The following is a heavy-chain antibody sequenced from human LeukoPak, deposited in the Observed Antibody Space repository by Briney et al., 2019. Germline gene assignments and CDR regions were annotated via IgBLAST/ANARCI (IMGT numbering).Heavy chain of an antibody. D-gene: IGHD6-13*01. CDR1: GFTFSSYS. J-gene: IGHJ4*02. Sequence: PGGSLRLSCAASGFTFSSYSMNWVRQAPGKGLEWVSSITSSGTYMYYADSVKGRFTISRDNAKNSLYLQMNSLRADDTAVHYCARVTAAAGPDYWGQGTLVTVSS. V-gene: IGHV3-21*01. CDR2: ITSSGTYM. CDR3: ARVTAAAGPDY.